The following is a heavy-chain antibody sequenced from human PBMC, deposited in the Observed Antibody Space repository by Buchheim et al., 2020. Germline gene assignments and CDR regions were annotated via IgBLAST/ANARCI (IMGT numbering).Heavy chain of an antibody. CDR1: GFTFSSYA. V-gene: IGHV3-23*01. CDR2: ISGSGGST. Sequence: EVQLLESGGGLVQPGGSLRLSCAASGFTFSSYAMSWVRQAPGKGLEWVSAISGSGGSTYYADSVKGRCTISRDNSQNTLYLQMNSLRAEDTAVYYCAKALSSSGWYPLGLDVWGKGTT. D-gene: IGHD6-19*01. J-gene: IGHJ6*04. CDR3: AKALSSSGWYPLGLDV.